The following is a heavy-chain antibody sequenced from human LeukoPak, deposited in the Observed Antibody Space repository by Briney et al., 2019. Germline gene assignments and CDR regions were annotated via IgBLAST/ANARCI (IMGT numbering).Heavy chain of an antibody. J-gene: IGHJ5*02. Sequence: ASVTVSCKVSGYTLTELSMHWVRQAPGKGLEWMGGFDPEDGETIYAQKFQGRVTMTEDTSTDTAYMELSSLRSEDTAVYYCASSSPAGNWFDPWGQGTLVTVSS. D-gene: IGHD6-13*01. CDR2: FDPEDGET. CDR3: ASSSPAGNWFDP. V-gene: IGHV1-24*01. CDR1: GYTLTELS.